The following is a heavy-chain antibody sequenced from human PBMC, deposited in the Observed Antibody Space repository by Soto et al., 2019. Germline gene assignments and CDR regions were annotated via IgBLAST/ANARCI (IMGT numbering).Heavy chain of an antibody. Sequence: AETLSVTCPVPSGADRRPNWGWSLQTPGRGLEWIGYVYYTGDTAYNPSLRGRVTISADTSTNDISLALNSVTAADTAVYYCVRQGIDYLHGLVDVWGQGTTVT. V-gene: IGHV4-59*08. CDR3: VRQGIDYLHGLVDV. J-gene: IGHJ6*02. CDR2: VYYTGDT. CDR1: SGADRRPN. D-gene: IGHD4-17*01.